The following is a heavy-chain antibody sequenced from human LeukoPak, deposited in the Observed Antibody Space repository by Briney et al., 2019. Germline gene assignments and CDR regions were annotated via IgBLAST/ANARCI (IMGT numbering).Heavy chain of an antibody. D-gene: IGHD3-16*01. CDR2: ISYDGANT. CDR3: VRDDGEDYLWGSHGAFDF. V-gene: IGHV3-30*03. Sequence: GSLRLPCAASGFFSPYGMHWVRQAPGKGLEWVATISYDGANTYYADSMKGRFTISRDNSKNTLYLQMSSLRAEDTAVYYCVRDDGEDYLWGSHGAFDFWGQGAMVTVSS. J-gene: IGHJ3*01. CDR1: GFFSPYG.